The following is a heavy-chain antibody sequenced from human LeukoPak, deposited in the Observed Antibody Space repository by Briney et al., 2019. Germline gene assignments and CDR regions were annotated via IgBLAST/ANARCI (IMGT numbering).Heavy chain of an antibody. J-gene: IGHJ5*02. V-gene: IGHV4-4*07. Sequence: SETLSLTCTVSGGSISGYHWSWTRQPAGKGLEWIGRTYTSGSTNYNPSLKSRVTMSVDTSKNQFSLKLSSVTAADTAVYYCARVYCSGGSCYEDNWFDPWGQGTLVTVSS. CDR2: TYTSGST. D-gene: IGHD2-15*01. CDR3: ARVYCSGGSCYEDNWFDP. CDR1: GGSISGYH.